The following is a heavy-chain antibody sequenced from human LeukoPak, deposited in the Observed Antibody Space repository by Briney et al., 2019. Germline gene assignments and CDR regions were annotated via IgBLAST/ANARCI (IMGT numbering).Heavy chain of an antibody. D-gene: IGHD5-18*01. CDR2: IYYSGST. CDR1: GGSISSYY. V-gene: IGHV4-59*01. CDR3: ARGGLVDTAMVTANGAFDI. J-gene: IGHJ3*02. Sequence: SETLSLTCIVSGGSISSYYWSWIRQPPGKGLEWIGYIYYSGSTNYNPSLKSRVTISVDTSKNQFSLKLSSVTAADTAVYYCARGGLVDTAMVTANGAFDIWGQGTMVTVSS.